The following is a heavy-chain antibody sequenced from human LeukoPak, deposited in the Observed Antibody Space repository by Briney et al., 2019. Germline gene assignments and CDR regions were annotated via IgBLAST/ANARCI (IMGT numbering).Heavy chain of an antibody. V-gene: IGHV1-69*05. Sequence: SVKVSCKASGCTFSSYAISWVRQAPGQGLEWMGGIIPIFGTANYAQKFHGRVTITTDESTSTAYMELSSLRSEDTAVYYCARDARYYYDSSGYYNFDYWGQGTLVTVSS. CDR3: ARDARYYYDSSGYYNFDY. CDR1: GCTFSSYA. D-gene: IGHD3-22*01. J-gene: IGHJ4*02. CDR2: IIPIFGTA.